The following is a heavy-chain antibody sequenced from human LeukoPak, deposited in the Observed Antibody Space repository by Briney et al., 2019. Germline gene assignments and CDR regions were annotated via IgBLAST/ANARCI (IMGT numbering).Heavy chain of an antibody. Sequence: SETLSLTCTVSGGSISSYYWTWIRQPPGKGLEWIGHIYYSGYTNYKPSLKSRVTISLDTSKNQFSLRLSSVTPADTAVYYCARGVATIVPGDAFDIWGEGTMVTVSS. CDR2: IYYSGYT. CDR3: ARGVATIVPGDAFDI. J-gene: IGHJ3*02. V-gene: IGHV4-59*01. CDR1: GGSISSYY. D-gene: IGHD5-12*01.